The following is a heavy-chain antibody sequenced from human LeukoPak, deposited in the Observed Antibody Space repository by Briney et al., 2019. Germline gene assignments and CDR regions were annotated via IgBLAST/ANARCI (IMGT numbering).Heavy chain of an antibody. CDR2: IKQDGSEK. Sequence: PGGSLRLSCAASGFTSSTYWMSWVRQLPGKGLEWVAIIKQDGSEKYYVDSVKGRFTISRDNAKNTLYLQMNSLRAEDTAVYYCAKEGYYYDSSGYNYYYGMDVWGQGTTVTVSS. J-gene: IGHJ6*02. D-gene: IGHD3-22*01. CDR1: GFTSSTYW. CDR3: AKEGYYYDSSGYNYYYGMDV. V-gene: IGHV3-7*01.